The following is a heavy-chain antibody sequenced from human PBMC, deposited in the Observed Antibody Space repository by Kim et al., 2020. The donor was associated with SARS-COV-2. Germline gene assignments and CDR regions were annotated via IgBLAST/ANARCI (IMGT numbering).Heavy chain of an antibody. Sequence: SVKVSCKASGGTFSSYAISWVRQAPGQGLEWMGGIIPIFGTANYAQKFQGRVTITADESTSTAYMELSSLRSEDTAVYYCVRGDGSGSYFYYGMDVWGQGTTVTVSS. J-gene: IGHJ6*02. CDR3: VRGDGSGSYFYYGMDV. V-gene: IGHV1-69*13. D-gene: IGHD3-10*01. CDR1: GGTFSSYA. CDR2: IIPIFGTA.